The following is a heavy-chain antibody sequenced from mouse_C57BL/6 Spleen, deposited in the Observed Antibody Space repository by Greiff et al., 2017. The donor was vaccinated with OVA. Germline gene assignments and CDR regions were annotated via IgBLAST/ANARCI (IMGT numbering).Heavy chain of an antibody. CDR3: ARSDYYGSGAY. CDR1: GYSFTGYY. J-gene: IGHJ3*01. D-gene: IGHD1-1*01. Sequence: EVQLQESGPELVKPGASVKISCKASGYSFTGYYMHWVKQSPEKSLEWIGEINPSTGGTTYNQKFKAKATLTVDKSSSTAYMQLKSLTSEDSAVYYCARSDYYGSGAYWGQGTLVTVSA. V-gene: IGHV1-42*01. CDR2: INPSTGGT.